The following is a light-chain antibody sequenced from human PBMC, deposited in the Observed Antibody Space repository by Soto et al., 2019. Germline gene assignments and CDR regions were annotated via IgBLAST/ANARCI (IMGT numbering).Light chain of an antibody. J-gene: IGKJ4*01. Sequence: EIVLTQSPVTLSLSPGERATLSCRASQSVTTFLAWYQQKPGQAPRLLIYDASKSATGIPARFSGSGSGTDLPLTISSLGPEDFAVYYCQQRTNWPLTFGGGTKVEIK. CDR2: DAS. CDR3: QQRTNWPLT. V-gene: IGKV3-11*01. CDR1: QSVTTF.